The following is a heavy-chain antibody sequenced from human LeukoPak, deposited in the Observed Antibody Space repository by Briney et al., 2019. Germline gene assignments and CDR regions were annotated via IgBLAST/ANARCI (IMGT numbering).Heavy chain of an antibody. V-gene: IGHV1-2*02. CDR2: INPNSGGT. CDR3: ASSGVATAHTRYYYGMDV. Sequence: GASVKVSCRASGYTFTGYYMHWVRQPPGQGLEWMGWINPNSGGTNYAQKFQGRVTMTRDTSISTAYMELSRLRSDDTAVYYCASSGVATAHTRYYYGMDVWGKGTTVTVSS. D-gene: IGHD5-12*01. J-gene: IGHJ6*04. CDR1: GYTFTGYY.